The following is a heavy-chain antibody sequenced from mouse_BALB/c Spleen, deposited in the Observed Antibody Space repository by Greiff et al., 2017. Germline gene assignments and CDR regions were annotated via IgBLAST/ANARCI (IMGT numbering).Heavy chain of an antibody. J-gene: IGHJ1*01. CDR2: ISSGSSTI. CDR1: GFTFSSFG. Sequence: EVKLVESGGGLVQPGGSRKLSCAASGFTFSSFGMHWVRQAPEKGLEWVAYISSGSSTIYYADTVKGRFTISRDNPKNTLFLQMTSLRSEDTAMYYCARRDYGSSWYFDVWGAGTTVTVSS. CDR3: ARRDYGSSWYFDV. D-gene: IGHD1-1*01. V-gene: IGHV5-17*02.